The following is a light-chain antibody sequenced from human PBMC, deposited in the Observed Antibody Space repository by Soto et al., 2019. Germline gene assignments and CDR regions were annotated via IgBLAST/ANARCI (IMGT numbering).Light chain of an antibody. V-gene: IGKV1-39*01. CDR1: QSVNRF. J-gene: IGKJ2*01. Sequence: DIQMDQSPSSLSASLGDRVTITCRASQSVNRFLNWYQQHPGRAPKVLIYAASTLQSGVPSRFSGNGYGTEFTLTISTLQPEDFATYFCQQTYRPSYTFAQGTRLEIK. CDR2: AAS. CDR3: QQTYRPSYT.